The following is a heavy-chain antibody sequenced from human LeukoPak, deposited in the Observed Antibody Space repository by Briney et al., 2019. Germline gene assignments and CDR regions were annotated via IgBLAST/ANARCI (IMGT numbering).Heavy chain of an antibody. CDR2: IWYDGSNK. Sequence: GGSLRLSCAASGFTFSSCGMHWVRQAPGKGLEWVAVIWYDGSNKYYADSVKGRLTISRDNSKNTLYLQMNSLRAEDTAVYYCARDSNSGSPDYWGQGTLVTVSS. CDR3: ARDSNSGSPDY. CDR1: GFTFSSCG. J-gene: IGHJ4*02. D-gene: IGHD1-26*01. V-gene: IGHV3-33*01.